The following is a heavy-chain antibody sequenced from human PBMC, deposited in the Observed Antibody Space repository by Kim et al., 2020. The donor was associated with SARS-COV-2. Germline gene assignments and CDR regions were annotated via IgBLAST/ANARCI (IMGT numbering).Heavy chain of an antibody. J-gene: IGHJ6*01. CDR2: INPLFGTP. D-gene: IGHD3-10*01. CDR1: GCTFKTYA. Sequence: SVKVSCKASGCTFKTYAVTWVRQAPGQGLEWVGWINPLFGTPDYAQKFQGRVTITTDASANTAYMELTSLKSEDTALYYCARGSFTTILGGTLWFDYYG. V-gene: IGHV1-69*05. CDR3: ARGSFTTILGGTLWFDYYG.